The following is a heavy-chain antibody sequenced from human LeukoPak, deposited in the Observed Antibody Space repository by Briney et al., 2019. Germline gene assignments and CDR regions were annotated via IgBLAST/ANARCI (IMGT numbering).Heavy chain of an antibody. CDR2: ISYDGSNK. CDR3: AKDKGEDGYNGCDY. D-gene: IGHD5-24*01. Sequence: PGGSLRLSCTASGFTFSSYWMSWVRQAPGKGLEWVAVISYDGSNKYYADSVKGRFTISRDNSKNTLYLQMNSLRAEDTAVYYCAKDKGEDGYNGCDYWGQGTLVTVSS. CDR1: GFTFSSYW. J-gene: IGHJ4*02. V-gene: IGHV3-30*18.